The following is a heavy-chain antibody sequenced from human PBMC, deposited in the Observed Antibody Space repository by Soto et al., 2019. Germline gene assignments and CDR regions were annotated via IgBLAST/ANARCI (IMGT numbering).Heavy chain of an antibody. CDR1: GGSVSSGSYY. D-gene: IGHD3-22*01. V-gene: IGHV4-61*01. J-gene: IGHJ4*02. Sequence: QVQLQESGPGLVKPSETLSLTCTVSGGSVSSGSYYWSWIRQPPGKGLEWIGYIYYSGSTNYNPSLKSRVTISVDTSKNHFSLKLSSVTAADTAVYYCARETYYYDSSGYYYVDYWGQGTLITVSS. CDR3: ARETYYYDSSGYYYVDY. CDR2: IYYSGST.